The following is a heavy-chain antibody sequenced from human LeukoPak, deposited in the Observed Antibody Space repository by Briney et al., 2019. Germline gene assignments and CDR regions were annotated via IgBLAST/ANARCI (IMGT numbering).Heavy chain of an antibody. D-gene: IGHD3-22*01. V-gene: IGHV3-7*01. J-gene: IGHJ3*02. CDR3: ARDDFEDYDSDAFDI. CDR1: GFTFSSYW. Sequence: GGSLRLSCAASGFTFSSYWMSWVRQAPGKRLEWVANIKQDGSEKYYVDSVKGRFTISRDNAKNSLYLQMNSLRAEDTAVYYCARDDFEDYDSDAFDIWGQGTMVTVSS. CDR2: IKQDGSEK.